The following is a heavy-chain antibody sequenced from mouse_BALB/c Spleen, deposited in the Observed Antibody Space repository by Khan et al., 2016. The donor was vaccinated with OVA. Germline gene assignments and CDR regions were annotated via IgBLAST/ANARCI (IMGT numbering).Heavy chain of an antibody. V-gene: IGHV5-6*01. Sequence: EVHLVESGGDLMKPGGSLKLSCAASGFTFSAYSMSWVRQTPDKRLEWVATLNSDGYYTYYPDSVQGRFTISRNNAKNTLSLQMSSLKSEDTAIYYCASHLTGSCAYWGQGTLVTVSA. CDR1: GFTFSAYS. J-gene: IGHJ3*01. CDR3: ASHLTGSCAY. D-gene: IGHD4-1*01. CDR2: LNSDGYYT.